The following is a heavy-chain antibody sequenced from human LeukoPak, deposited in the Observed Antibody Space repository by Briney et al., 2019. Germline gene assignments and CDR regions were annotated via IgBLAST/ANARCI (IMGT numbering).Heavy chain of an antibody. V-gene: IGHV4-59*01. CDR1: GGTISSYY. CDR2: IYYTGST. D-gene: IGHD6-19*01. J-gene: IGHJ4*02. CDR3: ARAFSSGWYRCSIGGLWFDY. Sequence: SETLSLTCTVSGGTISSYYWSWIRQPPGKGLEWIGNIYYTGSTNYNPSLKRRVTTIVDTSKNQFSLKLNSVTAADTAVYYCARAFSSGWYRCSIGGLWFDYWGQGTLVTVSS.